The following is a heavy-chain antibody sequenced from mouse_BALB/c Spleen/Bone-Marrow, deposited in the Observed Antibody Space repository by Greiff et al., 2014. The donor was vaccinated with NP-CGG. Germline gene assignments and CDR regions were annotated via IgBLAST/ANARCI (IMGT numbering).Heavy chain of an antibody. CDR2: INPSSGYT. V-gene: IGHV1-4*01. Sequence: QVQLKQSGAGLARPGASVKMSCKASGYTFTSFTIHWVKQRPGQGLEWIGYINPSSGYTNYNQNFKDKATLTADKSASTAYMQLTSLTSEDSAVYYCARRDYGPFYALDYWGQGTSVTVSS. J-gene: IGHJ4*01. CDR3: ARRDYGPFYALDY. CDR1: GYTFTSFT. D-gene: IGHD1-2*01.